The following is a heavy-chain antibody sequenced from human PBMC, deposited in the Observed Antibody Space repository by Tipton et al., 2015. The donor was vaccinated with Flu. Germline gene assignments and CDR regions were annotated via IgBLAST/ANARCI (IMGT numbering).Heavy chain of an antibody. J-gene: IGHJ5*02. D-gene: IGHD4-17*01. CDR3: ARDYGDLNWFDP. Sequence: TLSLTCTVSAGSISSSSYYWTWIRQPAGKGLEWIGQIYTSGSTKYNPSLKSRVTMSLDTSKNHFSLKLSSVTAADTAMYYCARDYGDLNWFDPWGQGTLVTVSS. V-gene: IGHV4-61*09. CDR2: IYTSGST. CDR1: AGSISSSSYY.